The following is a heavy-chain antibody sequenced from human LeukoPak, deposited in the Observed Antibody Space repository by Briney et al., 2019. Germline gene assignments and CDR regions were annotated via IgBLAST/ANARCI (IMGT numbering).Heavy chain of an antibody. CDR2: ISYDGSNK. CDR1: GGSFSGYY. Sequence: LSLTCAVYGGSFSGYYWSWIRQPPGKGLEWVAVISYDGSNKYYADSVKGRFTISRDNSKNTLYLQMNSLRAEDTAVYYCAKDALKTSGIGAWGLRWFPFDYWGQGTLVTVSS. D-gene: IGHD6-13*01. V-gene: IGHV3-30*18. CDR3: AKDALKTSGIGAWGLRWFPFDY. J-gene: IGHJ4*02.